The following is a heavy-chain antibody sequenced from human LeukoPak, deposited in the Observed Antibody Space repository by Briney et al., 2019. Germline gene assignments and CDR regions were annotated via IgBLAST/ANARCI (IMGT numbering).Heavy chain of an antibody. CDR2: ISGRGGSI. Sequence: GGSLRLSCAASGFTFGSYAMSWVRQAPGKGQEWVSYISGRGGSIFYADSVKGRLTISRDNSKNTLFLQMNSLRAEDTAMYYCVKGGTDYDFWNDSSYSYYFDFWGQGTLVTVSS. D-gene: IGHD3-3*01. V-gene: IGHV3-23*01. J-gene: IGHJ4*02. CDR1: GFTFGSYA. CDR3: VKGGTDYDFWNDSSYSYYFDF.